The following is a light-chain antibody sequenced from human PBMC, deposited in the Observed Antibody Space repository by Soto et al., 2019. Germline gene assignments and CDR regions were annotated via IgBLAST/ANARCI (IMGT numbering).Light chain of an antibody. CDR2: GAS. CDR3: QQYGSSPFT. CDR1: QSVSGSY. Sequence: EIVLTQSPGTLSLSPGERATLACRASQSVSGSYLAWYQQKPGQAPRLLIYGASSRATGIPDRFSGSGSGTDFTLTISRLEPEDLAVYYCQQYGSSPFTFGPGTKVDIK. J-gene: IGKJ3*01. V-gene: IGKV3-20*01.